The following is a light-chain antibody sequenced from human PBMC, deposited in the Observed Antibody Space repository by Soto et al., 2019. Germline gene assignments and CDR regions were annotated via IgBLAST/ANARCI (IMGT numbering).Light chain of an antibody. Sequence: EIVMTQSPATLSVSPGERATLSCRASQSVGSNLAWYQQKPGQTPRLLMYGASTRATRFPARFSGSGSGTEFTLTISTLQSEDFAVYYCQQYYNWAPYTFGQGTKLEIK. CDR3: QQYYNWAPYT. J-gene: IGKJ2*01. CDR2: GAS. V-gene: IGKV3-15*01. CDR1: QSVGSN.